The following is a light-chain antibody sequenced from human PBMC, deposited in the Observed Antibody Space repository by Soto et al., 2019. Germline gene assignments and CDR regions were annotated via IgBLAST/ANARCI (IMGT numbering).Light chain of an antibody. J-gene: IGKJ5*01. CDR1: QSVSSN. V-gene: IGKV3-15*01. CDR2: EAS. CDR3: QQYYDWPIT. Sequence: EIVITQSPATLSVSPGERATLSCRASQSVSSNLAWYQQKPGQAPRLLIYEASTRATGIPARFSGSGSGTEFTLTISSLQSEDFAVYYCQQYYDWPITFGQGTRLEIK.